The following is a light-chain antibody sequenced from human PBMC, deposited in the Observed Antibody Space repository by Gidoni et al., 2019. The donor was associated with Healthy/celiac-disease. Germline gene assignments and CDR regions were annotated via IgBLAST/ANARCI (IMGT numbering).Light chain of an antibody. J-gene: IGKJ5*01. CDR1: QSISSY. Sequence: DIQMTQSPSSLSASVGDRVTITCRASQSISSYLNWCQQKPGKAPKLLIYAASSLQSGVPSRFSGSGSATDFTLTISSLQPEDFATYCCQQCYSTPITFGQGTRLEIK. CDR2: AAS. CDR3: QQCYSTPIT. V-gene: IGKV1-39*01.